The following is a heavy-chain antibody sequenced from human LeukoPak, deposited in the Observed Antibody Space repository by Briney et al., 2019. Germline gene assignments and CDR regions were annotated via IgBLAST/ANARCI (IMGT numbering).Heavy chain of an antibody. CDR3: ARDDTGYSSGWSKDFDY. V-gene: IGHV4-38-2*02. D-gene: IGHD6-19*01. J-gene: IGHJ4*02. CDR1: GYSISSGYY. Sequence: EPSETLSLTCSVSGYSISSGYYWGWIRQPPGKGLEWIGSIYYSGSIFYNPSLKSRVTISVDTSKNHFSLKLSSVTAADTAVYYCARDDTGYSSGWSKDFDYWGQGTLVTVSS. CDR2: IYYSGSI.